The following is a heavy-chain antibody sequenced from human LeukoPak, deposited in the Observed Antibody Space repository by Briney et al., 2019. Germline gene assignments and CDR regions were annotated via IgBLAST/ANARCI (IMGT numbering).Heavy chain of an antibody. J-gene: IGHJ4*02. D-gene: IGHD6-19*01. CDR2: VYYSGRT. CDR3: ARIYNSGTIIY. V-gene: IGHV4-59*12. Sequence: PSETLSLICTVSGGSISSYYWSWIRQPPGKGLQWIGYVYYSGRTNYYPSLKSRVTISVDTSKNQFSLKLSSVTAADTAVYYCARIYNSGTIIYWGQGTLVTVSS. CDR1: GGSISSYY.